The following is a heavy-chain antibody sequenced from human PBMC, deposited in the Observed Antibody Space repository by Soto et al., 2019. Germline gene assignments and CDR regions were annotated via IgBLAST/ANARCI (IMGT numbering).Heavy chain of an antibody. D-gene: IGHD3-3*01. J-gene: IGHJ6*02. Sequence: GSLRLSCAASGFTFSSYSMNWVRQAPGKGLEWVSYISSSSSTIYYADSVKGRFTISRDNSKNTLYLQTNSLRAEDTAVYYCAKDLVSGVVISAHYYYGMDVWGQGTTVTVSS. CDR3: AKDLVSGVVISAHYYYGMDV. CDR1: GFTFSSYS. V-gene: IGHV3-48*01. CDR2: ISSSSSTI.